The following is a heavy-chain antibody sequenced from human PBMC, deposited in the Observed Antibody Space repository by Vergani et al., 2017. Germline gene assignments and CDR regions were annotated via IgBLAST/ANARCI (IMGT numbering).Heavy chain of an antibody. D-gene: IGHD3-9*01. CDR1: GGSISSYH. CDR3: ARECYDILTGYSVFDY. Sequence: QVQLQESGPGLVKPSETLSLTCTVSGGSISSYHWSWIRQPPGKGLEWIGYIYYSGSTNYNPSLKSRVTISVDTSKNQFSLKLSSVTAADTAVYYCARECYDILTGYSVFDYWGQGTLVTVSS. J-gene: IGHJ4*02. CDR2: IYYSGST. V-gene: IGHV4-59*01.